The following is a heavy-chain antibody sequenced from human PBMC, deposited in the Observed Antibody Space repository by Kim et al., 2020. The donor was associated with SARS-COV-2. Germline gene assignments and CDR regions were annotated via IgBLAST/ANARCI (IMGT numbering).Heavy chain of an antibody. Sequence: YAGAVKGRLTISRDNAKNTQYLQMNGLRAGDTAVYYCARRQFTSGWYYFDSWGQGTLVTVSS. V-gene: IGHV3-74*01. D-gene: IGHD6-19*01. CDR3: ARRQFTSGWYYFDS. J-gene: IGHJ4*02.